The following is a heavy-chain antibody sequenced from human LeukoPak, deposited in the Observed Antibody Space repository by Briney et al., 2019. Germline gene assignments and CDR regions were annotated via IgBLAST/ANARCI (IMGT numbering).Heavy chain of an antibody. CDR1: GFTFSSYA. Sequence: PGRSLRLSRAASGFTFSSYAMHWVRQAPGKGLEWVAVISYDGSNKYYADSVKGRFTISRDNSKNTLYLQMNSLRAEDTAVYYCARVRNWNYVRYYYYGMDVWGQGTTVTVSS. J-gene: IGHJ6*02. V-gene: IGHV3-30-3*01. D-gene: IGHD1-7*01. CDR2: ISYDGSNK. CDR3: ARVRNWNYVRYYYYGMDV.